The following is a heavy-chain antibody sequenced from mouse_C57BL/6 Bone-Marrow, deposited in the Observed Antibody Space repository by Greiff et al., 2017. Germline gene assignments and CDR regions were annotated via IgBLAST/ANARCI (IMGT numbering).Heavy chain of an antibody. CDR3: TRGNYYGSIFDY. CDR2: IDPETGGT. J-gene: IGHJ2*01. D-gene: IGHD1-1*01. CDR1: GYTFTDYV. V-gene: IGHV1-15*01. Sequence: QVQLQQSGAELVRPGASVTLSCKASGYTFTDYVMHWVKQTPVHGLEWIGAIDPETGGTAYNQKFKGKAILTADKSSSTAYMELRSLTSEDSAVYYCTRGNYYGSIFDYWGQGTTLTVSS.